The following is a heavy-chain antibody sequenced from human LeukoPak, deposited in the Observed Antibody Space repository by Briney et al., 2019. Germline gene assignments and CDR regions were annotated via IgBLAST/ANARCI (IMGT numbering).Heavy chain of an antibody. J-gene: IGHJ4*02. CDR1: GGSIRSGDYS. CDR2: IYYSGST. CDR3: ATDCARGGDSFDY. V-gene: IGHV4-30-4*01. D-gene: IGHD3-10*01. Sequence: RTSETLSLTCTVSGGSIRSGDYSWSWIRQPPGKGLEWTGYIYYSGSTYYNPSLKSRVTISGDTSKNQFSLNLSSVTAADTAVYYCATDCARGGDSFDYWGQGTLVTVSS.